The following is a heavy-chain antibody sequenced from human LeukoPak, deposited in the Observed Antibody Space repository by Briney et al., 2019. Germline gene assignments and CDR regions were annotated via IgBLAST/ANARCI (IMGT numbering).Heavy chain of an antibody. CDR1: GYTFTSYY. J-gene: IGHJ5*02. Sequence: ASVKLSCKASGYTFTSYYMHWVRQAPGQGLEWMGIINPSGGSTSYAQKFQGRVTMTRDMSTSTVYMELSSLRSEDTAVYYCARDEAPYDFWSGYLFDPWGQGTLVTVSS. D-gene: IGHD3-3*01. CDR3: ARDEAPYDFWSGYLFDP. V-gene: IGHV1-46*01. CDR2: INPSGGST.